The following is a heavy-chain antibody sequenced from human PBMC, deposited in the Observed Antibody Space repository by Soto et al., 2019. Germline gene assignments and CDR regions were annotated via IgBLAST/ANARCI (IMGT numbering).Heavy chain of an antibody. CDR1: GGSISSYY. CDR2: IYYSGST. D-gene: IGHD3-22*01. V-gene: IGHV4-59*01. Sequence: PSETLSLTCTVSGGSISSYYWSWIRQPPGKGLEWIGYIYYSGSTNYNPSLKSRVTISVDTSKNQFSLKLSSVTAADTAVYYCARMSLRTYYDSSGYPDYWGQGTLVTVSS. J-gene: IGHJ4*02. CDR3: ARMSLRTYYDSSGYPDY.